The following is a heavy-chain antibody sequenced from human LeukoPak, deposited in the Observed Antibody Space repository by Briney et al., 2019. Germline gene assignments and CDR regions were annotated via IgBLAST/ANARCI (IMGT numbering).Heavy chain of an antibody. D-gene: IGHD3-16*01. V-gene: IGHV3-23*01. Sequence: GGSLRLSCAASGFTFSSYAMSWVRQAPGNGLEWVSAISGSGGSTYYADSVKGRFTISRDNSKNTLYLQMNSLRAEDTAVYYCAKDYAGDTYYFDYWGQGTLVTVPS. CDR2: ISGSGGST. CDR3: AKDYAGDTYYFDY. CDR1: GFTFSSYA. J-gene: IGHJ4*02.